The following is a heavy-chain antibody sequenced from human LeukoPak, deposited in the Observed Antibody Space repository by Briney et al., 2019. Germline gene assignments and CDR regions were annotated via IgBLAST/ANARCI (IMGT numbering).Heavy chain of an antibody. D-gene: IGHD5-24*01. CDR2: INQSGTT. CDR1: GGHFSDYF. CDR3: ARGPGMATIKG. J-gene: IGHJ4*02. Sequence: SETLSLTCAVYGGHFSDYFWSWIRQPPGRGLEWIGEINQSGTTKYNPSLKSRVTISVDMSKNQFSLKLRSVTAADTAVYYCARGPGMATIKGWGQGTLVTVSS. V-gene: IGHV4-34*01.